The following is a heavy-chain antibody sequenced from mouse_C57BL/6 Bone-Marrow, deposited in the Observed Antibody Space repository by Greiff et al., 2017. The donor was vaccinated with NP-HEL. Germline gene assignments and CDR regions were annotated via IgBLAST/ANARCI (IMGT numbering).Heavy chain of an antibody. CDR3: AYGNYGAWFAY. D-gene: IGHD2-1*01. J-gene: IGHJ3*01. CDR2: IYPRDGSH. CDR1: GYTFTSYD. Sequence: VKLQESGPELVKPGASVKLSCKASGYTFTSYDINWVKQRPGQGLEWIGWIYPRDGSHKYNEKFKGKATLTVDTSSSTAYMELHSLTSEDSAVYFCAYGNYGAWFAYWGQGTLVTVSA. V-gene: IGHV1-85*01.